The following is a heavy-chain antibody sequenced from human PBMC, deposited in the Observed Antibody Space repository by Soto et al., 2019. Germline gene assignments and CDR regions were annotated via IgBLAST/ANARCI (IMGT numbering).Heavy chain of an antibody. CDR2: IYYSGST. CDR1: SGSINSGDYY. V-gene: IGHV4-30-4*01. J-gene: IGHJ5*02. Sequence: QVQLRESGPGLVKPSQTLSLTCTVSSGSINSGDYYWSWIRQPPGKGLEWIGDIYYSGSTSYNPSLKSRVSISIDTSKNQFSLKLSSVTAADTAVYFCARDYYDGSGYFWFDPWGQGTLVTVSS. D-gene: IGHD3-22*01. CDR3: ARDYYDGSGYFWFDP.